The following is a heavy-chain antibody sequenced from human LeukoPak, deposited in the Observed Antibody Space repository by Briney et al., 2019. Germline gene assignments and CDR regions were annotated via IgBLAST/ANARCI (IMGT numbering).Heavy chain of an antibody. D-gene: IGHD2-2*01. CDR2: ITPSGVST. J-gene: IGHJ4*02. V-gene: IGHV1-46*01. CDR3: ARDCSSTSCYWPVFDY. Sequence: ASVKVSCKASGYTFTNYHMHWVRQAPGQGLEWMGIITPSGVSTNYAQKFQGRVTITADKSTSTAYMELSSLRSEDTAVYYCARDCSSTSCYWPVFDYWGQGTLVTVSS. CDR1: GYTFTNYH.